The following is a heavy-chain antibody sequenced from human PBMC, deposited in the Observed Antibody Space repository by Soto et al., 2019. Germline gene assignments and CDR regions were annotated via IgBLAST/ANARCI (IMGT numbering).Heavy chain of an antibody. Sequence: GGSLRLSCEGPGFNFRNFNMIWVRQAPGKGLEWVSSVSGSSSYIYYADSVKGRFTVSRDNANNLVFLQMSGLRPEDTAMYYCARDLRGHYGPWGQGTMVTVSS. CDR2: VSGSSSYI. V-gene: IGHV3-21*06. CDR3: ARDLRGHYGP. CDR1: GFNFRNFN. D-gene: IGHD4-17*01. J-gene: IGHJ3*01.